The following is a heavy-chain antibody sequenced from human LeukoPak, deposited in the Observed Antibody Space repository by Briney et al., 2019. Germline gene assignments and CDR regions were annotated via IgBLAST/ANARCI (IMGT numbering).Heavy chain of an antibody. CDR3: AHRRRLHNFDY. V-gene: IGHV2-5*01. Sequence: SGPTLVKPPQTLTLTCTFSGFSLSTSGGGVGWIRQPPGKALEWLTLIYWNDDKRYSPSLKSRLTITKDTSKNQVVLTMTNMDPVDTATYYCAHRRRLHNFDYWGQGTLVTVSS. D-gene: IGHD2-15*01. J-gene: IGHJ4*02. CDR2: IYWNDDK. CDR1: GFSLSTSGGG.